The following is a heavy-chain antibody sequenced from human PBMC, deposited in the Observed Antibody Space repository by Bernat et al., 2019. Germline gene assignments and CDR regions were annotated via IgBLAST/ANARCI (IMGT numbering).Heavy chain of an antibody. CDR2: ISGSGGST. V-gene: IGHV3-23*01. CDR3: AHSSVVSSANAAFDI. Sequence: EVQLLESGGGLVQPGGSLRLSCAASRFTFSSYAMSWVRQAPGKGLEWVSGISGSGGSTYYAGSVRGRFTISRDNSKNTLYLQMNSLRDDETAVYYCAHSSVVSSANAAFDIWGQGTMVTVSS. CDR1: RFTFSSYA. J-gene: IGHJ3*02. D-gene: IGHD2-2*01.